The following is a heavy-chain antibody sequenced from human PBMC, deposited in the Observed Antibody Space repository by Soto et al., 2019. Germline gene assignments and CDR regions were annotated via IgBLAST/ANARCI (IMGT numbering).Heavy chain of an antibody. CDR3: AKDLQTSPYVSDCGLDV. V-gene: IGHV3-23*01. CDR2: ISGSGGNT. D-gene: IGHD3-10*01. CDR1: GFTFSTYA. Sequence: EVQLLESGGGLVQPGGSLRLSCAASGFTFSTYAMSWVRQAPGKGLEWVSTISGSGGNTFYADSVKGRFTISRDNSKHTLLLQMNAPRAEDTAVYYCAKDLQTSPYVSDCGLDVWGQGTTVTVSS. J-gene: IGHJ6*02.